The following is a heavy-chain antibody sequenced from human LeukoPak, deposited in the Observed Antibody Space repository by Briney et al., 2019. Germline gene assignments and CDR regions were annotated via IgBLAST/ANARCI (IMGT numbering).Heavy chain of an antibody. CDR3: AREEGGEYCDSSGYYSDY. Sequence: ASVKVSCKASGYTFTSYGISWVRQAPGQGLEWMGWISAYNGNTNYAQKLQGRVTMTTDTSTSTAYMELRSLRSDDTAVYYCAREEGGEYCDSSGYYSDYWGQGTLVTVSS. D-gene: IGHD3-22*01. J-gene: IGHJ4*02. CDR1: GYTFTSYG. CDR2: ISAYNGNT. V-gene: IGHV1-18*01.